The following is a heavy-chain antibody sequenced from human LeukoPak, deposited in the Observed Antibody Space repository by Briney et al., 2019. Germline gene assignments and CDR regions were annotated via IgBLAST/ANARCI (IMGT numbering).Heavy chain of an antibody. CDR2: IYYSGST. D-gene: IGHD6-13*01. CDR3: ARLDLGAAAKLEY. CDR1: GRSVSSSSSY. V-gene: IGHV4-39*01. J-gene: IGHJ4*02. Sequence: SESLSLTWTVSGRSVSSSSSYWGRIRQPAGKGLEWFGSIYYSGSTYYNPSLKSRVTISVDTSKNQFSLKLSSVTAADTAVYYCARLDLGAAAKLEYWGQGTLVTVSS.